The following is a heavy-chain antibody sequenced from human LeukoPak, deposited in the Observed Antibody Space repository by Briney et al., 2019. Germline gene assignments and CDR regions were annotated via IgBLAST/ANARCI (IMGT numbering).Heavy chain of an antibody. V-gene: IGHV3-53*01. J-gene: IGHJ4*02. Sequence: GGSLRLSCAASGFTVSSNYMSWVRQAPGKGPEWVSVIYSGGSTYYADSVKGRFTISRDNSKNTLYLQMNSLRAEDTAVYYCTTHVIQRPEFDYWGQGTLVTVSS. CDR2: IYSGGST. D-gene: IGHD1-1*01. CDR1: GFTVSSNY. CDR3: TTHVIQRPEFDY.